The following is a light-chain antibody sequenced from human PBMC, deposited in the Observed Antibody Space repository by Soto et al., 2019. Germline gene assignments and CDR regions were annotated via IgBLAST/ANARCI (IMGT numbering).Light chain of an antibody. Sequence: DIQMTQSPSTVSAFVGDRVTITCRASQSISSWLAWYQQKPGKAPKLLIYKASTLESGVPSRFSGSGFGTEFTLTISSLQPDDFAIYYCQQYNSYSPTFGQGTKVDIK. V-gene: IGKV1-5*03. J-gene: IGKJ1*01. CDR3: QQYNSYSPT. CDR1: QSISSW. CDR2: KAS.